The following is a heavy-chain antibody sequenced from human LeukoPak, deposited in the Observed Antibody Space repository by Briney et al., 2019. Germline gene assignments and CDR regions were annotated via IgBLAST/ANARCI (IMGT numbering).Heavy chain of an antibody. Sequence: SETLSLTCAVYGGSFSGYYWSWIRQPPGKGLEWIGEINHSGSTNYNPSLKSRVTISVDTSKNQFSLKLSSVTAADTAVYYCARRPNPSYYYGSGRTYYFDYWGQGTLVTVSS. V-gene: IGHV4-34*01. CDR2: INHSGST. CDR3: ARRPNPSYYYGSGRTYYFDY. J-gene: IGHJ4*02. CDR1: GGSFSGYY. D-gene: IGHD3-10*01.